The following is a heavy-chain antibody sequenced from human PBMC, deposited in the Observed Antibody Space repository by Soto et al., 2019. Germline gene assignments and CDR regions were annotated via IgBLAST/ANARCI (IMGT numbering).Heavy chain of an antibody. CDR3: ARHRGQQLVFYYCGMDV. J-gene: IGHJ6*02. CDR1: GYSFTSYW. D-gene: IGHD6-13*01. CDR2: IDPSDSYT. V-gene: IGHV5-10-1*01. Sequence: LGESLKISCKGSGYSFTSYWISWVRQMPGKGLEWMERIDPSDSYTNYSPSFQGHVTISADKSISTAYLQWSSLKASDTATYYCARHRGQQLVFYYCGMDVWGQGTTVTVSS.